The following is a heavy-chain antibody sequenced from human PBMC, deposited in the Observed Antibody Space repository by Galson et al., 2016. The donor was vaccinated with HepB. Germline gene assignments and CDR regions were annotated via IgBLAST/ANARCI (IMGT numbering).Heavy chain of an antibody. CDR3: ARDPLYCSGGSCIPYYFDY. D-gene: IGHD2-15*01. J-gene: IGHJ4*02. CDR1: GFTFSTYS. Sequence: SLRLSCAASGFTFSTYSMNWVRQAPGKGLEWVAVISYDGGKKYYADSVKGRFTISRDNSKNTLYLQMNSLRPKDTAVYFCARDPLYCSGGSCIPYYFDYWGQGTPVTVSS. V-gene: IGHV3-30*03. CDR2: ISYDGGKK.